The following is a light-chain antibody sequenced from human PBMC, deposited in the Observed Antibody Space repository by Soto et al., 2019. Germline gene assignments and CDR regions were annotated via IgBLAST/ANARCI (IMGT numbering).Light chain of an antibody. CDR1: SSNIGSNY. CDR3: AAWDDSLSGWV. Sequence: QSVLTQPPPASGTPGQRVTISCSGSSSNIGSNYVYWYQQLPGTAPKLLIYRNNQRPSGVPDRFSGSKSGTSASLAISGLRSEDEADYYCAAWDDSLSGWVFGGGTKVTVL. CDR2: RNN. V-gene: IGLV1-47*01. J-gene: IGLJ3*02.